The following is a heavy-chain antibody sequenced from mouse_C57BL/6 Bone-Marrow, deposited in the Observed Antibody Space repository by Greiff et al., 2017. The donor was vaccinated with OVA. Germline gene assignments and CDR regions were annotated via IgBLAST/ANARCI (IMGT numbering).Heavy chain of an antibody. Sequence: VQLQQSGPGLVQPSQSLSITCTVSGFSLTSYGVHWVRQSPGKGLEWLGVIWRGGSTDYNAAFMSRLSITKDNSKSQVFFKMNSLQADDTAIYYGAKKGYYDYDDYAMDYWGQGTSVTVSS. V-gene: IGHV2-5*01. CDR3: AKKGYYDYDDYAMDY. D-gene: IGHD2-4*01. CDR1: GFSLTSYG. J-gene: IGHJ4*01. CDR2: IWRGGST.